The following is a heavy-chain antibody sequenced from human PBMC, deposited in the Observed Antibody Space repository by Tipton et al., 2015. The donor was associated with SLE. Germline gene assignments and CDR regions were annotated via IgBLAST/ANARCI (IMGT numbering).Heavy chain of an antibody. CDR1: GNSVSNNSAA. J-gene: IGHJ3*02. CDR2: TYYRSKWYN. V-gene: IGHV6-1*01. CDR3: ARDDGIVVDSAFDI. Sequence: GLVKPSQTLSLTCAISGNSVSNNSAAWNWIRQSPSRGLEWLGRTYYRSKWYNDYAVSVKSRITINPDTSKNQFSLQLNSVTAADTAVYYCARDDGIVVDSAFDIWGQGTMATVSS. D-gene: IGHD3-22*01.